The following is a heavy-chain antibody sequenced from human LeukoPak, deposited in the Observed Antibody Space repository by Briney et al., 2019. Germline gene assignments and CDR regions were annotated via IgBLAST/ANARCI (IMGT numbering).Heavy chain of an antibody. J-gene: IGHJ4*02. V-gene: IGHV3-30-3*01. CDR2: ISYGGNNK. D-gene: IGHD4-17*01. Sequence: GGSLRLSCAASGFTFSNYAIYWVRQAPGKGLEWVATISYGGNNKYYADSVKGRFTISRDNSKNTVYLQMNTLTPEDTAVYYCASAGDYGDNYWGQGTLVTVSS. CDR3: ASAGDYGDNY. CDR1: GFTFSNYA.